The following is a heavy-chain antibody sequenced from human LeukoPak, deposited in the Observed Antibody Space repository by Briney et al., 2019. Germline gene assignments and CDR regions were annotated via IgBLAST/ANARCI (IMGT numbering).Heavy chain of an antibody. V-gene: IGHV3-23*01. Sequence: PGGSLRLSCAASGFTFSSYAMTWVRQAPGKGLEWVSVISGSGKFPSYADSVKGRFTISRDNAKNTLYLQMNSLEAEDTAMYYCAKIANFYDSSGFCGWGQGTLVTVSS. CDR1: GFTFSSYA. CDR2: ISGSGKFP. D-gene: IGHD3-22*01. J-gene: IGHJ4*02. CDR3: AKIANFYDSSGFCG.